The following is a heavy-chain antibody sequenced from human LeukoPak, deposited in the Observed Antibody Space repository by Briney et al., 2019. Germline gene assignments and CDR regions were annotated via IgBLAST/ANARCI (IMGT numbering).Heavy chain of an antibody. CDR3: ARVRWLVRAFDI. CDR2: IYSGGST. Sequence: GGSLRLSCAASGFTVSSNYMSWVRQAPGKGLEWVSVIYSGGSTYYADSVKGRFTISRDNSKNTLYLQMNCLRAEDTAVYYCARVRWLVRAFDIWGQGTMVTVSS. J-gene: IGHJ3*02. D-gene: IGHD6-19*01. V-gene: IGHV3-53*01. CDR1: GFTVSSNY.